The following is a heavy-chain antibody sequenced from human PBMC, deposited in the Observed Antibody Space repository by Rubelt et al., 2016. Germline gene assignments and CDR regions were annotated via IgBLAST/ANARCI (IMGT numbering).Heavy chain of an antibody. CDR1: GYTFTSYG. J-gene: IGHJ1*01. V-gene: IGHV1-2*02. D-gene: IGHD1-1*01. CDR2: INPNSGGT. CDR3: ARGELERRQDFQH. Sequence: QVQLVQSGAEVKKPGASVKVSCKASGYTFTSYGISWVRQAPGQGLEWMGWINPNSGGTNYAQKFQGRVTMTRDTSISTAYMELGRRGADDTAVYDCARGELERRQDFQHWGQGTLVTVSS.